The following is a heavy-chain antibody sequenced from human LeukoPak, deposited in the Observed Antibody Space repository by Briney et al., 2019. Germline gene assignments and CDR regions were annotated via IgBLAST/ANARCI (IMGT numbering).Heavy chain of an antibody. J-gene: IGHJ1*01. CDR1: GFTFSRYG. V-gene: IGHV3-23*01. Sequence: GGSLRLSCEVSGFTFSRYGMSWLRQSAGRRLEWVSAITASGDESYYADSVKGRFTNSRDYSKNTLYLQMDSLRADDTAVYYCAKEDLGAAPQYWGQGTLVSVPS. CDR2: ITASGDES. CDR3: AKEDLGAAPQY. D-gene: IGHD2-15*01.